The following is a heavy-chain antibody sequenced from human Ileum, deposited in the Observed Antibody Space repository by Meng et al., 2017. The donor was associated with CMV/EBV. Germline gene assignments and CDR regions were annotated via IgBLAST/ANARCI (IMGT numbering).Heavy chain of an antibody. J-gene: IGHJ4*02. Sequence: QVQLLPSGADMKKPVALLKVSCKASGYTFTGYYMHWVRQAPGQGLEWMGRINPDTGGTNYAQKFQGRVTMTRDTSISTAYMELSRLTSDDTAVYFCMTVTGNYPYWGQGALVTVSS. CDR2: INPDTGGT. CDR3: MTVTGNYPY. CDR1: GYTFTGYY. V-gene: IGHV1-2*06. D-gene: IGHD1-7*01.